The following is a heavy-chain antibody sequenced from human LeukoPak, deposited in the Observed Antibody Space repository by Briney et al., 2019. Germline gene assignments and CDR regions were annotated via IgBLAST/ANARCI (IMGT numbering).Heavy chain of an antibody. D-gene: IGHD6-13*01. V-gene: IGHV4-31*03. J-gene: IGHJ4*02. CDR3: ARASSYSSHNDY. CDR1: GGSISSGGYY. Sequence: SQTLSLTCTVSGGSISSGGYYWSWIRQHPGQGLEWIGYNYYSGRTYYNPSLKSRVTISVDTSKNQFSLKLSSVTAADTAVYYCARASSYSSHNDYWGQGTLVTVSS. CDR2: NYYSGRT.